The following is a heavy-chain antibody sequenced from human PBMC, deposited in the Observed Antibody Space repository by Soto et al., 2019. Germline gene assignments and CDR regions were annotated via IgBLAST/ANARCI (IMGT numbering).Heavy chain of an antibody. CDR1: GFTFSSYA. D-gene: IGHD6-13*01. CDR3: ARDVGPWQQLERYYYYGMDV. V-gene: IGHV3-23*01. CDR2: ISGSGGST. J-gene: IGHJ6*02. Sequence: PGGSLRLSCAASGFTFSSYAMSWVRQAPGKGLEWVSAISGSGGSTYYADSVKGRFTISRDNSKNTLYLQMNSLRAEDTAAYYCARDVGPWQQLERYYYYGMDVWGQGTTVTVSS.